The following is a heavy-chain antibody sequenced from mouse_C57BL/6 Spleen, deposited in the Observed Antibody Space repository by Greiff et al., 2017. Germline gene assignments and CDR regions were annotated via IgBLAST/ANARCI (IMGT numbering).Heavy chain of an antibody. Sequence: QVQLQQPGAELVMPGASVKLSCKASGYTFTSYWMHWVKQRPGQGLEWIGEIDPSDSYTNYNQKFKGKSTLTVDKSSSTAYMQLSSLTSEDSAVYYCARRLGRDDYWGQGTTLTVSS. D-gene: IGHD4-1*01. CDR1: GYTFTSYW. CDR2: IDPSDSYT. CDR3: ARRLGRDDY. J-gene: IGHJ2*01. V-gene: IGHV1-69*01.